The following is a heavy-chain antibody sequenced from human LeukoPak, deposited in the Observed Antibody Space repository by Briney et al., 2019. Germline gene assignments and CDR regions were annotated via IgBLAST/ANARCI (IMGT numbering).Heavy chain of an antibody. J-gene: IGHJ3*02. CDR3: VRDTFSPDAFDI. CDR2: ISTSSSYI. V-gene: IGHV3-21*01. D-gene: IGHD3-16*01. CDR1: VFTFSSCS. Sequence: PGGSLRLSCAASVFTFSSCSMNWVRQAPGKGLEWVSSISTSSSYIFSADSVKGRFTISRDNAKNSLYLQMNSVRAQDTAVYYCVRDTFSPDAFDIWGQGTMVTVSS.